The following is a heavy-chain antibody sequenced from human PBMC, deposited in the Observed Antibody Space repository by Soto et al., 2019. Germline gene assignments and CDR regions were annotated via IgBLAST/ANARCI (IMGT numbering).Heavy chain of an antibody. J-gene: IGHJ4*02. CDR2: MNPNSGNT. CDR1: GYTFTSYD. V-gene: IGHV1-8*01. CDR3: AREAVVVPAAMEFDY. Sequence: GSSVKVSCKASGYTFTSYDINWVRQATGQGLEWMGWMNPNSGNTGYAQKFQGRVTMTRNTSISTAYMELSSLRSEDTAVYYCAREAVVVPAAMEFDYWGQGTLVTVSS. D-gene: IGHD2-2*01.